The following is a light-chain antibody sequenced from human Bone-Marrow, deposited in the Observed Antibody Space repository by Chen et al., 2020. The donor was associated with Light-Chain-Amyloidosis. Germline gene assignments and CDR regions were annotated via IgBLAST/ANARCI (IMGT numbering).Light chain of an antibody. V-gene: IGLV2-14*01. Sequence: SALTPPASVPLTPGQSLTTSCTGTSSDVGGDNHVSWYQQHPDKAPKLMIYEVTNRPSWVPDRFSGSKSDNTASLTISGLQTEDEADYFCSSYTITNTLVFGSGTRVTVL. J-gene: IGLJ1*01. CDR1: SSDVGGDNH. CDR2: EVT. CDR3: SSYTITNTLV.